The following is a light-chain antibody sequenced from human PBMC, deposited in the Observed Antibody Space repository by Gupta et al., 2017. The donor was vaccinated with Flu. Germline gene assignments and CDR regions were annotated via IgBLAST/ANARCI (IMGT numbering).Light chain of an antibody. Sequence: QSALTQPASVSGSPGQSITISCTGTSSDVGGYTYVSWYQHHPGKAPKLMIYEVSKRPSGVSNRFSGSKSGKTASLTIXGXQADDEXDYYCTSCNSSSTRWVFGGGTKLTVL. CDR1: SSDVGGYTY. J-gene: IGLJ3*02. CDR3: TSCNSSSTRWV. V-gene: IGLV2-14*01. CDR2: EVS.